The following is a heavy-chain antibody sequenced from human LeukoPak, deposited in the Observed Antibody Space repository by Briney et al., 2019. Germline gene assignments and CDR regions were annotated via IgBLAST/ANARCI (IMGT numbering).Heavy chain of an antibody. CDR2: ISGSGGST. D-gene: IGHD6-6*01. CDR3: ASLASKARLVDY. V-gene: IGHV3-23*01. CDR1: GFTFSSYA. J-gene: IGHJ4*02. Sequence: GGSLRLSCAASGFTFSSYAMSWVRQAPGKGPEWVSAISGSGGSTYYADSVKGRFTISRDNSKNTLYLQMNSLRAEDTAVYYCASLASKARLVDYWGQGTLVTVSS.